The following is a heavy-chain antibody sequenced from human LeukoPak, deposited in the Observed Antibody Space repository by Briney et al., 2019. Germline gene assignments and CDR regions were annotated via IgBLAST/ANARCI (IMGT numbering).Heavy chain of an antibody. V-gene: IGHV3-48*03. CDR3: ARTLGVGPGWGAFDI. J-gene: IGHJ3*02. D-gene: IGHD1-26*01. CDR1: GFTFSSYE. CDR2: ISSSGSTI. Sequence: GGSLRLSCAASGFTFSSYEMNWVRQAPGKGLEWVSYISSSGSTIYYADSVKGRFTISRDDAKNSLSLQMNSLRAEDTAVYYCARTLGVGPGWGAFDIWGQGTMVTVSS.